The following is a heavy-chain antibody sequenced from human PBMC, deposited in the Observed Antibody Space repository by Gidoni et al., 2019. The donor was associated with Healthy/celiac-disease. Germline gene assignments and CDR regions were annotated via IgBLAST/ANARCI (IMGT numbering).Heavy chain of an antibody. CDR2: ISYDGSNK. J-gene: IGHJ6*02. D-gene: IGHD3-10*01. Sequence: QVQLVESGGGVVQPGRSLRLSCAASGFTFSSYAMQWVRQAPGKGLEWVAVISYDGSNKYYADSVKGRFTISRDNSKNTLYLQMNSLRAEDTAVYYCARGEGFGDLYCVDVWGQGTTVTVSS. CDR1: GFTFSSYA. CDR3: ARGEGFGDLYCVDV. V-gene: IGHV3-30*04.